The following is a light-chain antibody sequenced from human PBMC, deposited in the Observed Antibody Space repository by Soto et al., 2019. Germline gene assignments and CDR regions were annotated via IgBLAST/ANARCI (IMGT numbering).Light chain of an antibody. CDR1: SSDVGGDSY. CDR3: SSFSSSSTLVV. V-gene: IGLV2-14*01. J-gene: IGLJ2*01. Sequence: QSALTQPASVSGSPGQSITISCTGTSSDVGGDSYVSWYQQHPGKAPKLMIYEVSNRPSGVSNRFSGSKSGNTASLTISGLQAEDEADYSCSSFSSSSTLVVFGGGTKLTVL. CDR2: EVS.